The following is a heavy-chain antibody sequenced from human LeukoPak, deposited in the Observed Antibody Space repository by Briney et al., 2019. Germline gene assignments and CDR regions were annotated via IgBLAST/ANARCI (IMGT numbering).Heavy chain of an antibody. V-gene: IGHV1-3*01. J-gene: IGHJ6*02. CDR2: INAGNGNT. Sequence: ASVKVSCKASGYTFTSYAMHWVRQAPGQRLEWMGWINAGNGNTKYSQKFQGRVTITRDTSASTAYMELSSLRSEDTAVYYCAALGYCSSTSCYRGYGMDVWGQGTTVTVSS. D-gene: IGHD2-2*02. CDR1: GYTFTSYA. CDR3: AALGYCSSTSCYRGYGMDV.